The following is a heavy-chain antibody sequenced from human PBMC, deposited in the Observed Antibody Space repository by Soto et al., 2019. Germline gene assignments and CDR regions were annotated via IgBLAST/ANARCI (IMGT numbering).Heavy chain of an antibody. J-gene: IGHJ4*02. D-gene: IGHD3-16*01. Sequence: SETLSLTCTVSGGSTSSDNYWSWIRQPPGKGLEWIGHIYYSGNTDYNPSLKSRLAISIDTSKNQFSLKLSSVTAADTAVYFCAREGGESSDGLYYFDSWGQGGLVT. CDR1: GGSTSSDNY. CDR3: AREGGESSDGLYYFDS. CDR2: IYYSGNT. V-gene: IGHV4-30-4*01.